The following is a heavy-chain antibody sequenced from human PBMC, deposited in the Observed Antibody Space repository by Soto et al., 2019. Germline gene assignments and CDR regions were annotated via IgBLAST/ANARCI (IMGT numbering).Heavy chain of an antibody. J-gene: IGHJ4*02. CDR3: AKDLPGYSSGWSDY. D-gene: IGHD6-19*01. CDR2: FSGSGCST. CDR1: GFTFSSYA. V-gene: IGHV3-23*01. Sequence: GGSLRLSCAASGFTFSSYAMSWVRQAPGKGLEWVSAFSGSGCSTYYADSVKGLFTISRDISKNTLYLQLNSLRAEDTAVYYCAKDLPGYSSGWSDYWGQGTLVTVSS.